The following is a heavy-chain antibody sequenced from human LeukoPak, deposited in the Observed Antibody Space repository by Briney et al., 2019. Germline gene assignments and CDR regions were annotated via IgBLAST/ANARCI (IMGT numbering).Heavy chain of an antibody. CDR2: IKSKTDGGTT. CDR3: TTGGQWLVDFDY. D-gene: IGHD6-19*01. V-gene: IGHV3-15*01. CDR1: GFTFSNAW. J-gene: IGHJ4*02. Sequence: GGSLRLSCAASGFTFSNAWMSWVRQAPGKGLEWVGRIKSKTDGGTTDYAAPVKGRFTISRDDSKNTLYLQMNSLKTEGTAVYYCTTGGQWLVDFDYWGQGTLVTVSS.